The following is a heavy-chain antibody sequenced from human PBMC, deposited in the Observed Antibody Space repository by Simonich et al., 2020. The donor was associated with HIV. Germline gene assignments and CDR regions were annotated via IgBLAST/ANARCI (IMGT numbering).Heavy chain of an antibody. CDR3: ATHGPGSYSSALDI. CDR1: GYTFTDYN. Sequence: QVQLVQSGAEVKKPGASVKVSCKAFGYTFTDYNIHWVRQSPGQGLDGKGRINPNSGGTDYPQKFKVRVTMTRDKSITTAYMELSRLRSDDTAFYYCATHGPGSYSSALDIWGQGTMVTVSS. V-gene: IGHV1-2*06. D-gene: IGHD1-26*01. CDR2: INPNSGGT. J-gene: IGHJ3*02.